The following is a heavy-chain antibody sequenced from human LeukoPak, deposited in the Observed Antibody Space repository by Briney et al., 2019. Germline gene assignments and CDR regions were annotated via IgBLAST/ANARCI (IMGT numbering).Heavy chain of an antibody. D-gene: IGHD5-24*01. CDR2: IYHSGST. CDR1: GYSISSGYY. Sequence: PSETLPLTCAVSGYSISSGYYWGWIRQPPGKGLEWIGSIYHSGSTYYNPSLKSRVTISVDTSKNQFSLKLSSVTAADTAVYYCAIGRDGYVVAPDFDYWGQGTLVTVSS. CDR3: AIGRDGYVVAPDFDY. J-gene: IGHJ4*02. V-gene: IGHV4-38-2*01.